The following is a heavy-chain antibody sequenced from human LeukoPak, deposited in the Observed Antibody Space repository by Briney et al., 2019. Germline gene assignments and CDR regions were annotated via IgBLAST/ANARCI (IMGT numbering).Heavy chain of an antibody. CDR1: GFTFSTYW. Sequence: GGSLRLSCVASGFTFSTYWMHWVRQAPGKGLLWVSRLSGDGSSTKYADSLKGRFTISRDNAKNTLYLQMNSLRAEDTAVYYCAARLRKVTMIVVGLPDYWGQGTLVTVSS. V-gene: IGHV3-74*03. D-gene: IGHD3-22*01. J-gene: IGHJ4*02. CDR2: LSGDGSST. CDR3: AARLRKVTMIVVGLPDY.